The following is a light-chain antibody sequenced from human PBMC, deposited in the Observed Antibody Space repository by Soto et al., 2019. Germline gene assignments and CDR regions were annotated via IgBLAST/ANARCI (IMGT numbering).Light chain of an antibody. V-gene: IGKV3-15*01. CDR3: QQYNKWPRT. Sequence: EMAVTQSPATLSVSPGERATLSCRASQSVSSNLAWYQQKPGQAPRLLIYGASTRAAIIPARFSGSGSGTEFTLTISSLQSEDFAVYYCQQYNKWPRTFGQGTKVDIK. CDR2: GAS. J-gene: IGKJ1*01. CDR1: QSVSSN.